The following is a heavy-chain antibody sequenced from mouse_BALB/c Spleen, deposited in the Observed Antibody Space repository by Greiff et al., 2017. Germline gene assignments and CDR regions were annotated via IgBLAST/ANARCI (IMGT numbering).Heavy chain of an antibody. CDR3: ARWLPLWGGYAMDY. V-gene: IGHV2-9*02. Sequence: QVQLKESGPGLVAPSQSLSITCTVSGFSLTSYGVHWVRQPPGKGLEWLGVIWAGGSTNYNSALMSRLSISKDNSKSQVFLKMNSLQTDDTAMYYCARWLPLWGGYAMDYWGQGTSVTVSS. J-gene: IGHJ4*01. D-gene: IGHD2-2*01. CDR1: GFSLTSYG. CDR2: IWAGGST.